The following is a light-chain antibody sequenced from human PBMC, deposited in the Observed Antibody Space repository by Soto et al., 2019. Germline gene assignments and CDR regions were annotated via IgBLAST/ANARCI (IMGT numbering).Light chain of an antibody. CDR3: QSLGTGIQV. V-gene: IGLV4-69*01. CDR1: SGYSTYA. CDR2: INYDGTH. Sequence: QSVLTQSPSASASLGASVKLTCTLSSGYSTYAIAWHQQQSEQGPRFLMKINYDGTHSKGDGFFDRFSGSSSVAERHLTISSLQSEDEADYYCQSLGTGIQVFGGGTKVTVL. J-gene: IGLJ3*02.